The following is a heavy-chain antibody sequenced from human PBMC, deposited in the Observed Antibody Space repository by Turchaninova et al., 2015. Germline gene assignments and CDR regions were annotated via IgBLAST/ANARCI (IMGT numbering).Heavy chain of an antibody. Sequence: QVTLRESGPGLVKPSETLPLPCAVSGDSISSGSYWGWIRQPPGKGLEWIGSIYSGTTYYNPALKSRVTISIDISKIQFSLKLSSVTAADTAVYYCARHAELVLVWGRGTLVIVSS. J-gene: IGHJ4*02. CDR2: IYSGTT. V-gene: IGHV4-38-2*01. D-gene: IGHD1-14*01. CDR1: GDSISSGSY. CDR3: ARHAELVLV.